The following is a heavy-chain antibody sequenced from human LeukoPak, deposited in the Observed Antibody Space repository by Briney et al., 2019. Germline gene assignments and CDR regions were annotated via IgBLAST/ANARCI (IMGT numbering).Heavy chain of an antibody. CDR1: GGSISSGTYY. CDR2: IYHSGST. Sequence: PSETLSLTCTVSGGSISSGTYYWGWIRQPPGKGLEWIGYIYHSGSTYYNPSLKSRVTISVDRSKNQFSLKLSSVTAADTAVYYCARELADAFDIWGQGTMVTVSS. CDR3: ARELADAFDI. V-gene: IGHV4-39*07. J-gene: IGHJ3*02. D-gene: IGHD1-1*01.